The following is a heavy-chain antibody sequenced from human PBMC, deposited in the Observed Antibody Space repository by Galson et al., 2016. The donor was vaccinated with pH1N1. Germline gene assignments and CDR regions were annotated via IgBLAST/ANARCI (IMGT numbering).Heavy chain of an antibody. Sequence: SLRLSCAASGFTFSKHWMHWVRQVPGKGLVWVSHINSDGSTTNYAGSVKGRFTISRDNAKNTLYLQMNSLKIEDTAVYYCTAETDDYGSKFHWGQGTLVTVSS. CDR3: TAETDDYGSKFH. CDR1: GFTFSKHW. CDR2: INSDGSTT. V-gene: IGHV3-74*01. J-gene: IGHJ4*02. D-gene: IGHD4-17*01.